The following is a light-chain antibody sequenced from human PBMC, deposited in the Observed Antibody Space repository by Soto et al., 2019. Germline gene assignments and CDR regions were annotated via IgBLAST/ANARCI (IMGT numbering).Light chain of an antibody. Sequence: EMVITQSPVTLSVSPGERATLSCRASQSVTSNLAWYQQKPGQAPRLLIYGASTRATGIPARFSGSGSGTEFTLTISSLQSEDFAVYHCQQYNNWPLMYTFGQGTKLEIK. CDR3: QQYNNWPLMYT. V-gene: IGKV3-15*01. J-gene: IGKJ2*01. CDR1: QSVTSN. CDR2: GAS.